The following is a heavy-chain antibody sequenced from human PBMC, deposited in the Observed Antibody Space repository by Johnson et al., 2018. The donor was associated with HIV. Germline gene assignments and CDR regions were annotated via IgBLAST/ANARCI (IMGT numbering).Heavy chain of an antibody. D-gene: IGHD7-27*01. Sequence: QVQLVESGGGVVQPGGSLRLSCAASGFIFRNYGMHWVRQAPGNGLEWVAFIRFDGTNKNYGDSVKGRFTISRDNSKNTLYLQMNSLRAEDTAVYYCARENWGQRMNAFDIWGQGTMVTVSS. V-gene: IGHV3-30*02. CDR1: GFIFRNYG. CDR2: IRFDGTNK. J-gene: IGHJ3*02. CDR3: ARENWGQRMNAFDI.